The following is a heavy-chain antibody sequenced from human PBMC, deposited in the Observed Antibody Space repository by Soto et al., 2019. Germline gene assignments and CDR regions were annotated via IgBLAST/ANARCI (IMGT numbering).Heavy chain of an antibody. J-gene: IGHJ4*02. CDR2: SNPRSGKT. Sequence: VQLVQSGAEVKRPGASVKITCKASGETFSSYYMHWARQSPGQGLEWMGISNPRSGKTNYPQKFQGRVTMTRDTSRTTVYMELSTLRSEDTAMYYCARGVGYSDSSGYPFDYWGQGTLVTVSS. CDR3: ARGVGYSDSSGYPFDY. V-gene: IGHV1-46*03. CDR1: GETFSSYY. D-gene: IGHD3-22*01.